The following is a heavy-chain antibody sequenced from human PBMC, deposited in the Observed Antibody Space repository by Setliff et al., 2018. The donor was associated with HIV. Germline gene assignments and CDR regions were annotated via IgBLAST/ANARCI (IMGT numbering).Heavy chain of an antibody. D-gene: IGHD2-15*01. J-gene: IGHJ3*02. Sequence: ASVKVSCKASGYAFTNYYLHWVRQAPGQGLAWMGIINPSGGSTIYAQKLQGRVTMTRDTSTNTCYMELSSLRSGDTAVYYCAREPISYRDFVVVAAAFDIWGQGTMVTVSS. V-gene: IGHV1-46*01. CDR2: INPSGGST. CDR3: AREPISYRDFVVVAAAFDI. CDR1: GYAFTNYY.